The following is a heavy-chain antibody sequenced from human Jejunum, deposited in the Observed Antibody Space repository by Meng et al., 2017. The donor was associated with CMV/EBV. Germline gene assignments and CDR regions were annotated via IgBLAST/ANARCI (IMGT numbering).Heavy chain of an antibody. D-gene: IGHD6-13*01. CDR1: GFTFTNSW. J-gene: IGHJ5*02. Sequence: SCAASGFTFTNSWMHWVRQAPGKGLVWVSRIKSDGGTTYADFVKGRFTISRDNAKNTLYLQMNSLRPDDTAVYYCVRDTSSWPWGQGTLVTVS. CDR2: IKSDGGT. CDR3: VRDTSSWP. V-gene: IGHV3-74*01.